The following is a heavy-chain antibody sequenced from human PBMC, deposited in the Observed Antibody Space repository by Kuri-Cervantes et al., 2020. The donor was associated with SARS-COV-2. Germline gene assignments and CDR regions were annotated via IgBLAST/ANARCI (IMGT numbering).Heavy chain of an antibody. CDR2: IYYSGST. Sequence: GSLRLSCTVSGGSISSYYWSWIRQPPGKGLEWIGYIYYSGSTYYNPSLKSRVTISVDTSKNQFSLKLSSVTAADTAVYYCARLVRGIQLWSIGNYYYYYGMDVWGQGTTVTVSS. CDR1: GGSISSYY. CDR3: ARLVRGIQLWSIGNYYYYYGMDV. V-gene: IGHV4-59*04. J-gene: IGHJ6*02. D-gene: IGHD5-18*01.